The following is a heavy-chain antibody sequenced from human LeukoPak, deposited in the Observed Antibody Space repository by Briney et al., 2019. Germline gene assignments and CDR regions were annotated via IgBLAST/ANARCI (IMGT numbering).Heavy chain of an antibody. J-gene: IGHJ4*02. Sequence: PGGSLRLSCVASGFSFDTYAMSWVRQPPGKGLGWVSGISDTGRKRHYTDSVKGRFTISRDSSKNTLHLQMNSLRAEDTALYFCAKDHDNGDYYYYFDSWGQGTLVTVSS. V-gene: IGHV3-23*01. CDR1: GFSFDTYA. D-gene: IGHD2-21*02. CDR2: ISDTGRKR. CDR3: AKDHDNGDYYYYFDS.